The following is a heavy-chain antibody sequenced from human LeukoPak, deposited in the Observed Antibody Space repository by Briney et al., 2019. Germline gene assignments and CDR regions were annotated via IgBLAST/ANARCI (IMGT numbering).Heavy chain of an antibody. D-gene: IGHD4-17*01. CDR3: AKDGETTVTTLDY. V-gene: IGHV3-23*01. Sequence: GGTLRLSCAASGFTFSSYGMSWVRQAPGKGLEWVSAISGSGGGTYYADSVKGRFTISRDNSKNTLYLQMNSLRAEDTAVYYCAKDGETTVTTLDYWGQGTLVTVSS. CDR2: ISGSGGGT. J-gene: IGHJ4*02. CDR1: GFTFSSYG.